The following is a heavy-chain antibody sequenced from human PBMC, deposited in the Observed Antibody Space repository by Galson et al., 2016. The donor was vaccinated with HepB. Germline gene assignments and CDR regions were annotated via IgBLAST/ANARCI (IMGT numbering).Heavy chain of an antibody. D-gene: IGHD2-21*01. CDR1: GFIVSSNY. V-gene: IGHV3-53*01. J-gene: IGHJ4*02. CDR3: TRGWIREYSSGNGGGNGGDH. CDR2: LYASGKT. Sequence: SLRHSCAASGFIVSSNYMNWVPQAPGHGLEWVSVLYASGKTYYADSVKGRFTISRDNSKNILFLQMNSLRAADTAVYYRTRGWIREYSSGNGGGNGGDHWGQGTLVTVSS.